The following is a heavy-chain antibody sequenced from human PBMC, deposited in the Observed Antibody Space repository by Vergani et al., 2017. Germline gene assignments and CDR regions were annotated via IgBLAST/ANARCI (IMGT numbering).Heavy chain of an antibody. CDR2: ILGSGTA. J-gene: IGHJ4*02. CDR1: GAYMSSVGYY. CDR3: ARGSRAAGYNGPDS. Sequence: QVQLQESGPGLVKPSQTLSLTCTVSGAYMSSVGYYWTWIRQSAGKRLEWIGDILGSGTANYNPSFQSRVSMSVATSKNQFSLTLSSGNATDTAVYYCARGSRAAGYNGPDSWGQGTRVTVSS. V-gene: IGHV4-61*02. D-gene: IGHD6-13*01.